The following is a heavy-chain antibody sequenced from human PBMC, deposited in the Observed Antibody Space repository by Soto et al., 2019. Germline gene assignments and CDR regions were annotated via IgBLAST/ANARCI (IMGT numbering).Heavy chain of an antibody. J-gene: IGHJ6*02. CDR3: AIITIFGVDKTKVYGMDV. CDR2: INHSGST. V-gene: IGHV4-34*01. D-gene: IGHD3-3*01. Sequence: SETLSLTCAVYGGSFSGYYWSWIRQPPGKGLEWIGEINHSGSTNYNPSLKSRVTISVDTSKNQFSLKLSSVTAADTAVYYCAIITIFGVDKTKVYGMDVWGQGTTVTVSS. CDR1: GGSFSGYY.